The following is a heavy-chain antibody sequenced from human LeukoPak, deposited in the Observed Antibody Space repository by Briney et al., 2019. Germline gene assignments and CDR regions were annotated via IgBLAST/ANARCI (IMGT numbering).Heavy chain of an antibody. CDR1: GDSISSSTHY. D-gene: IGHD1-26*01. CDR2: MFYSGHT. Sequence: SETLSLTCIVSGDSISSSTHYWGWIRQPPGRGLEWIGSMFYSGHTYYNPSLKSRFTMSIDTSKNQLSLNLSSVTAADTAVYYCARRNMWGWFDPWGQGTLGIVSS. CDR3: ARRNMWGWFDP. J-gene: IGHJ5*02. V-gene: IGHV4-39*01.